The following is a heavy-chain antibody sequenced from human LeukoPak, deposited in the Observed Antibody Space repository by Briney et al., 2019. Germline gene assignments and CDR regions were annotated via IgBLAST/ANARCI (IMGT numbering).Heavy chain of an antibody. V-gene: IGHV4-4*07. CDR3: ARGYCRGGSCYLFDD. D-gene: IGHD2-15*01. CDR1: GGSISGYY. CDR2: IYTSGSI. Sequence: SETLSLTCSVSGGSISGYYWSWIRQPAGKGLEWIGHIYTSGSINYNPSLKSRVTMSVDTSKRQISLKLSSVTAADTAVYYCARGYCRGGSCYLFDDWGQGTLVTVPS. J-gene: IGHJ4*02.